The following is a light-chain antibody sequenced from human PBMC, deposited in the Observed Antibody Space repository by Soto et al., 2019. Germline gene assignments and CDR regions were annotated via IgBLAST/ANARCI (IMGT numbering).Light chain of an antibody. V-gene: IGLV2-14*01. Sequence: QSALTQPASVSGSPGQSITISCTGTNSDVGAYNYVSWYQQHPGKAPKVMIYDVSNRPSGVSNRFSGSKSGNTASLTISGLQAEDEAEYYCSSYSSSSTRVFGGGTKLTVL. CDR3: SSYSSSSTRV. J-gene: IGLJ3*02. CDR1: NSDVGAYNY. CDR2: DVS.